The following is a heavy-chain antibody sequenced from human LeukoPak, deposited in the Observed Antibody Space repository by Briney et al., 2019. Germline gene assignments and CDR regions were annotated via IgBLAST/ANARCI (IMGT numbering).Heavy chain of an antibody. CDR3: AVGGYEILTGDKVDY. CDR1: GGSINTYY. CDR2: ISYSGST. J-gene: IGHJ4*02. V-gene: IGHV4-59*08. Sequence: SETLSLTCTVSGGSINTYYWSWIRQPPGKGLEWIGYISYSGSTNYNPSLRSRVTISVDTSKNQFSLKLSSVTVADTAVYYCAVGGYEILTGDKVDYWGQGTLVTVSS. D-gene: IGHD3-9*01.